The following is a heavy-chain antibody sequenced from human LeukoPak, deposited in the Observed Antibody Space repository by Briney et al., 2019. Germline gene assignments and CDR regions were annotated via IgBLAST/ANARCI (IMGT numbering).Heavy chain of an antibody. D-gene: IGHD4-11*01. Sequence: SVKVSCTASGFTFTISAMQWVRQARGQRLEWIGWIVVGSGNTNYAQKFQERVTITRDMSTITAYMELSSLRSEDTAVYYCAADRLGGDAFDIWGQGTMVTVSS. CDR2: IVVGSGNT. V-gene: IGHV1-58*02. CDR3: AADRLGGDAFDI. CDR1: GFTFTISA. J-gene: IGHJ3*02.